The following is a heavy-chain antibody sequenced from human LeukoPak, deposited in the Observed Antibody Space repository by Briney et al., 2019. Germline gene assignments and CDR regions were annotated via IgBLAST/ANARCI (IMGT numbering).Heavy chain of an antibody. CDR2: INPNSGGT. V-gene: IGHV1-2*02. D-gene: IGHD1-1*01. CDR3: ARDPTRYNWNDNAFDI. J-gene: IGHJ3*02. CDR1: GYTFTGYY. Sequence: GASVKVSCKASGYTFTGYYMHWVRQAPGQGLEWMGWINPNSGGTNYAQKFQGRVTMTRDTSISTAYMERSRLRSDDTAVYYCARDPTRYNWNDNAFDIWGQGTMVTVSS.